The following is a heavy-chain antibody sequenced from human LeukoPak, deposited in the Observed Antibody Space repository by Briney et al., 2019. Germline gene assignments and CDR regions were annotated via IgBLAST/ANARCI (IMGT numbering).Heavy chain of an antibody. J-gene: IGHJ4*02. CDR1: GYTFTSSG. Sequence: ASVKVSCKSSGYTFTSSGITWVRQAPAQGHEWMGWISTYNGYSKYAQNLQGRVTMTADTSTSTAYMELSSLRSDDTAVYYCAKNSSGGYSDYWGQGTLVTVSS. CDR2: ISTYNGYS. D-gene: IGHD6-19*01. V-gene: IGHV1-18*01. CDR3: AKNSSGGYSDY.